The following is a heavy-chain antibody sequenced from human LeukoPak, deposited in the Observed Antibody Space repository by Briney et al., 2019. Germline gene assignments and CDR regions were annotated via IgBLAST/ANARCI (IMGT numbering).Heavy chain of an antibody. CDR1: GYTFTVYY. CDR2: INPNSGGT. D-gene: IGHD6-6*01. J-gene: IGHJ4*02. CDR3: ARERDSSSYGALDFDY. V-gene: IGHV1-2*04. Sequence: GASVNVSCKASGYTFTVYYMHWVRQAPGQGLEWMGWINPNSGGTNYAQKFQGWVTMTRDTSISTAYMELSRLRSDDTAVYYCARERDSSSYGALDFDYWGQGTLVTVSS.